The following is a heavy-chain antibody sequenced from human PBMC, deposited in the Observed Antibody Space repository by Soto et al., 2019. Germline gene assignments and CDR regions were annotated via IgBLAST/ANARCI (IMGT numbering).Heavy chain of an antibody. V-gene: IGHV4-34*01. CDR2: INRSGGT. Sequence: QVQLQQGGAGLLKPSETLSLTCAVTGGSFSGHYWSWIRQAPGKGLEWIGEINRSGGTNYDPSLKIRVTISVDASKNQFSLRLSAVTAADTAVYYCARAPIIGATFFDYWGPGSLVTVSS. CDR3: ARAPIIGATFFDY. J-gene: IGHJ4*02. CDR1: GGSFSGHY. D-gene: IGHD1-26*01.